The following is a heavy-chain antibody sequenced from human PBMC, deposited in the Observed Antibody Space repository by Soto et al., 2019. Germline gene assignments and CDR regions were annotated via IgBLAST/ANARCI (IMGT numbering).Heavy chain of an antibody. J-gene: IGHJ4*02. CDR3: ARGPNIRTFDY. V-gene: IGHV4-34*01. Sequence: QVQLQQWGAGLLKPSETLSLTCAVYGGSFSDYYWIWIRQPPGKGLEWIGEINHSGSTTYNSSLKSXDTASXXTSKNQYSLKLTSVTAADTAVYYCARGPNIRTFDYWGRGTLVTVSS. CDR1: GGSFSDYY. CDR2: INHSGST.